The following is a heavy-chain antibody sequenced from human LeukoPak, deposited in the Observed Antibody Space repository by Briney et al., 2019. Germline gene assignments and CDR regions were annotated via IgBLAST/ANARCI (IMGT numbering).Heavy chain of an antibody. Sequence: SVKVSCKASGGTFSSYAISWVRQAPGQGLEWMGGIIPIFGTANYAQKFQGRVTITTDESTSTAYMKLSSLRSEDTAVYYCARGRITMIVPGAFDIWGQGTMVTVSS. V-gene: IGHV1-69*05. CDR2: IIPIFGTA. D-gene: IGHD3-22*01. CDR1: GGTFSSYA. CDR3: ARGRITMIVPGAFDI. J-gene: IGHJ3*02.